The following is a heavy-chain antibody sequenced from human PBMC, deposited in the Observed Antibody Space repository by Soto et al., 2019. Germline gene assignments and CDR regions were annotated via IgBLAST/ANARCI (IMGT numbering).Heavy chain of an antibody. CDR3: ARAPDYKFFRVVTNYYGMDV. Sequence: SVKVSCKASGGTFSSYAISWVRQAPGQGLEWMGGIIPIFGTANYAQKFQGRVTITADESTSTAYMELSSLRSEDTAVYYCARAPDYKFFRVVTNYYGMDVWGQGTTVTVSS. D-gene: IGHD3-3*01. CDR2: IIPIFGTA. J-gene: IGHJ6*02. V-gene: IGHV1-69*13. CDR1: GGTFSSYA.